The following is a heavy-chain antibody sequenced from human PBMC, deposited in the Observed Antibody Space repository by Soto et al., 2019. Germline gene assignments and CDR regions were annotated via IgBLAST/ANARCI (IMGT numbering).Heavy chain of an antibody. J-gene: IGHJ4*02. CDR1: GGSLSSYY. V-gene: IGHV4-4*07. D-gene: IGHD5-18*01. CDR3: GREEGYGWPFDY. Sequence: PSETLSLTCTGSGGSLSSYYWSWMRQTDGKGVEWIGRIYTSGSTNYNPSLKRRVTMSVDTSKNPFSLKLDSGTAADTAVYYCGREEGYGWPFDYCGQGTLVTVSS. CDR2: IYTSGST.